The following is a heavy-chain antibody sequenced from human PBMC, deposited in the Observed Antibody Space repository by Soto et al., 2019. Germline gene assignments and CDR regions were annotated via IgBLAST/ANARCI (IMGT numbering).Heavy chain of an antibody. CDR1: GFTFSNAW. CDR3: TTELLLWFGELSRFDY. Sequence: EVQLVESGGGLVKPGGSLRLSCAASGFTFSNAWMSWVRQAPGKGLEWVGRIKSKTDGGTTDYAAPVKGRFTISRDDSKNTLYLQMNSLKTEDTAVYYCTTELLLWFGELSRFDYWGQGTLVTVSS. CDR2: IKSKTDGGTT. J-gene: IGHJ4*02. V-gene: IGHV3-15*01. D-gene: IGHD3-10*01.